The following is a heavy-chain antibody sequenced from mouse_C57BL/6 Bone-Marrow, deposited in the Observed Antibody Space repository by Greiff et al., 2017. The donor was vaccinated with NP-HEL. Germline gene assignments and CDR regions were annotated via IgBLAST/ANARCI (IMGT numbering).Heavy chain of an antibody. CDR1: GFTFSDYY. D-gene: IGHD1-2*01. V-gene: IGHV5-12*01. CDR3: ARRPTTALYFDY. J-gene: IGHJ2*01. Sequence: EVQLQESGGGLVQPGGSLKLSCAASGFTFSDYYMYWVRQTPEKRLEWVAYISNGGGSTYYPDTVKGRFTISRDNAKNTLYLQMSRLKSEDTAMYYCARRPTTALYFDYWGQGTTLTVSS. CDR2: ISNGGGST.